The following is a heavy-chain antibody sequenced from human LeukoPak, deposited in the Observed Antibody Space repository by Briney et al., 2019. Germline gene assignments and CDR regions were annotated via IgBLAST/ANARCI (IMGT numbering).Heavy chain of an antibody. V-gene: IGHV4-61*01. CDR3: ARARSIAVAGPYFDY. J-gene: IGHJ4*02. D-gene: IGHD6-19*01. CDR1: GGSVSSGSYY. Sequence: PSETLSLTCTVSGGSVSSGSYYWGWIRQPPGKGLEWIGYIYYSGSTNYNPSLRSRVTISVATSKNQFSLKLSSVTAADTAVYYCARARSIAVAGPYFDYWGQGTLVTVSS. CDR2: IYYSGST.